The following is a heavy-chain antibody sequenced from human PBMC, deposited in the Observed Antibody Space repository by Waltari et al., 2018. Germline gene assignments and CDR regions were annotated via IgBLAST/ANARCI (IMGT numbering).Heavy chain of an antibody. Sequence: QVQLVESGGGVVQPGRSLRLSCAASGFPFSSAGMHRVRQAPGKGLEWVAVIWYDGSNKYYADSVKGRFTISRDNSKNTRYLQMNSLGADDTAVYYCAKDAWGMGNAFDIWGQGTMVTVSS. V-gene: IGHV3-33*06. CDR1: GFPFSSAG. CDR2: IWYDGSNK. D-gene: IGHD2-8*01. CDR3: AKDAWGMGNAFDI. J-gene: IGHJ3*02.